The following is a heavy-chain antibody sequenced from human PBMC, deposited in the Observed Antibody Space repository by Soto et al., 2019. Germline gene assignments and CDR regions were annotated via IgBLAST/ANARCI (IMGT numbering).Heavy chain of an antibody. V-gene: IGHV1-69*06. CDR2: TIPLFGTP. CDR1: GGTFSSYA. CDR3: ARDAVGYQPPTY. D-gene: IGHD2-2*01. Sequence: QVQLVQSGAEVKKPGSSVKVSCKASGGTFSSYAITWVQQAPGQGLEWMGGTIPLFGTPNYAQKFQGRVTITADKSTNTVYMELSSLRSEDTAVYYCARDAVGYQPPTYWGQGTLVTVSS. J-gene: IGHJ4*02.